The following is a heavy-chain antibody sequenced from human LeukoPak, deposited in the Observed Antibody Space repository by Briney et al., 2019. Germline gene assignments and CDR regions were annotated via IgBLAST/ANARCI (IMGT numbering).Heavy chain of an antibody. D-gene: IGHD4-23*01. V-gene: IGHV3-7*04. CDR3: ARVYGGNSGGYYYYGMDV. CDR1: GFTFSSYW. J-gene: IGHJ6*02. Sequence: PGGSLRLSCAASGFTFSSYWMSWVRQAPGKGLEWVANIKQDGSEKYYVDSVKGRFTISRDNAKNSLYLQMNSLRAEDTAVYYCARVYGGNSGGYYYYGMDVWGQGTTVTVSS. CDR2: IKQDGSEK.